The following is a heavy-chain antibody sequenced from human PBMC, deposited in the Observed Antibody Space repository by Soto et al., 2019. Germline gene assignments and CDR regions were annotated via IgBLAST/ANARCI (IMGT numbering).Heavy chain of an antibody. Sequence: EVQLLESGGGLVQPGGSLRLSCAASGFTFTSSGMTWVRQAPGKGLEWVSAISGSGGSTYYADSVKGRFTISRDNSKITLYLQMNSLRAEDTAVYYCAKERGAAGGAFDIWGQGTMVTVSS. CDR3: AKERGAAGGAFDI. J-gene: IGHJ3*02. D-gene: IGHD1-26*01. CDR1: GFTFTSSG. CDR2: ISGSGGST. V-gene: IGHV3-23*01.